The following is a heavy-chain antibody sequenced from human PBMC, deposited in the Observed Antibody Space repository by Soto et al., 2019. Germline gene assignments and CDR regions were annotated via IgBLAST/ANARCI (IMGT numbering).Heavy chain of an antibody. J-gene: IGHJ3*01. CDR3: VRDRRIYYSDPHDEFVASDYEV. CDR2: FIPIFRTL. Sequence: QVQLVQSGAEVKTPGSSLKVSCTVSGSRFSNYVISWVRQAPGQRLEWVGGFIPIFRTLTYTEKFQARVRIAADESTNTVYLDLSSLTSEDTAVYYCVRDRRIYYSDPHDEFVASDYEVWGQGTMVSVSS. V-gene: IGHV1-69*01. CDR1: GSRFSNYV. D-gene: IGHD3-22*01.